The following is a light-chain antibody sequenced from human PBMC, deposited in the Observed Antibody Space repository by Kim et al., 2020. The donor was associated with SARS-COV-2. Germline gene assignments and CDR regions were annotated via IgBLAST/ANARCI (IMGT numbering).Light chain of an antibody. J-gene: IGLJ2*01. CDR2: KDS. Sequence: SYELTQPPSVSVSPGQTARITCSGDALPKQYAYWYQQKPGQAPVLVIYKDSERPSGIPERFSGSSSGTTVTLTISGVQAEDEADYYCQSADSSGTWVVFG. V-gene: IGLV3-25*03. CDR1: ALPKQY. CDR3: QSADSSGTWVV.